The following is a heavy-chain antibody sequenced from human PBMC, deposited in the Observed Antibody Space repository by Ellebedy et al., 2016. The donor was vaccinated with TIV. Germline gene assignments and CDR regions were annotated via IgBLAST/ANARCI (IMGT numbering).Heavy chain of an antibody. D-gene: IGHD4-23*01. CDR2: IYPGDSDT. V-gene: IGHV5-51*01. CDR3: ARLTVVRDYYYGMDV. Sequence: GESLKISCKGSGYSFTSYWIGWVRQMPGKGLEWMGIIYPGDSDTRYSPSFQGQVTISADKSISTAYLQWSSLKASDTAMYYCARLTVVRDYYYGMDVWGQGTTVTVSS. J-gene: IGHJ6*02. CDR1: GYSFTSYW.